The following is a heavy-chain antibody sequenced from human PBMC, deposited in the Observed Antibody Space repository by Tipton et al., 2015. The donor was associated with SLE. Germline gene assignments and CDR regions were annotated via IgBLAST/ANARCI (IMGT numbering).Heavy chain of an antibody. CDR1: GASISGYY. CDR3: ARDSTGAGTSFDY. Sequence: LRLSCTVSGASISGYYWSWIRQPPGKGLEWVGYIYYSGSSNYNPSLKSRVTISVDTSKNQFSLKLNSVTAADTAVYYCARDSTGAGTSFDYWGQGTLVTVSS. J-gene: IGHJ4*02. D-gene: IGHD6-19*01. CDR2: IYYSGSS. V-gene: IGHV4-59*01.